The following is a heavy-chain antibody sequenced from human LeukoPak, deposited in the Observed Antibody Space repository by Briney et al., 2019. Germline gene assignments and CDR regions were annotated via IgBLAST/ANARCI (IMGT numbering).Heavy chain of an antibody. CDR2: TQYDGSQK. CDR1: GFSFSNYG. J-gene: IGHJ4*02. CDR3: ARDLLSLPHKYFDS. D-gene: IGHD3-16*01. Sequence: TGGSLRLSCAASGFSFSNYGMHWVRQAPGKGLEWVAYTQYDGSQKYYGDSVKGRFTISRDNSKNTVHLQMNSLRDEDTALYYCARDLLSLPHKYFDSWGQGTLVTVSS. V-gene: IGHV3-30*02.